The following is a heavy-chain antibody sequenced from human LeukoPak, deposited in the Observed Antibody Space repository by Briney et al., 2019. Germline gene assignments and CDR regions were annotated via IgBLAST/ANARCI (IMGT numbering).Heavy chain of an antibody. CDR3: ARVTGYRIEDYFDY. V-gene: IGHV4-59*01. D-gene: IGHD6-13*01. Sequence: SETLSPTCTVSGGSISSYYRSWIRQPPGKGLEWIGYIYYSGSTNYNPSLKSRVTISVETSKNEFSLKLRSVTAADTAVYYCARVTGYRIEDYFDYWGQGTLVTVSS. J-gene: IGHJ4*02. CDR2: IYYSGST. CDR1: GGSISSYY.